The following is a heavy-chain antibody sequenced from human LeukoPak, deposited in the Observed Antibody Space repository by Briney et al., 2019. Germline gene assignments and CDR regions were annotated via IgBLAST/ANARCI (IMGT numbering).Heavy chain of an antibody. CDR2: IYTSGST. CDR3: ARDYYGSGSYRPFDY. Sequence: SETLSLTCTVSGGSISSYHWSWIRQPAGKGLEWIGRIYTSGSTNYNPSLMSRVTMSVDTSKNQFSLKLSSVTAADTAVYYCARDYYGSGSYRPFDYWGQGTLVTVSS. D-gene: IGHD3-10*01. J-gene: IGHJ4*02. V-gene: IGHV4-4*07. CDR1: GGSISSYH.